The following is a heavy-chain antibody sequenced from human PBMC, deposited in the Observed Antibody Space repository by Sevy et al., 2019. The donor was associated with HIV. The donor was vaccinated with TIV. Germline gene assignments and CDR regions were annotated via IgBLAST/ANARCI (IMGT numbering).Heavy chain of an antibody. D-gene: IGHD4-17*01. CDR1: GYTFTSYG. Sequence: ASVKVSCKASGYTFTSYGISWVRQAPGQGLEWKGWISAYNGNTNYAQKLQDRVTMTTDTSTSTAYMELRSLRSDDTAVYYCARDMVPTVTKTDAFDIWGQGTMVTVSS. CDR3: ARDMVPTVTKTDAFDI. V-gene: IGHV1-18*01. CDR2: ISAYNGNT. J-gene: IGHJ3*02.